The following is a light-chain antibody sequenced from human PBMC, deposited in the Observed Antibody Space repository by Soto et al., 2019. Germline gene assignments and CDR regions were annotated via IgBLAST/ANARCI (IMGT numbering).Light chain of an antibody. V-gene: IGLV4-69*01. Sequence: QSVLTQSPSASASLGASVNLTCTLSSGHSSYAIAWHQQQPEKGPRYLMKLNSDGSHSKGDGIADRLSGSSSGAERYLTISCLQSEDEADYYCQTWGTGIQVFGGGTKLTVL. CDR3: QTWGTGIQV. CDR2: LNSDGSH. CDR1: SGHSSYA. J-gene: IGLJ2*01.